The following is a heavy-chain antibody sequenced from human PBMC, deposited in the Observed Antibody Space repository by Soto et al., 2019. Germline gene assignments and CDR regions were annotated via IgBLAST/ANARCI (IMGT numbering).Heavy chain of an antibody. J-gene: IGHJ3*02. D-gene: IGHD5-18*01. Sequence: VGALRLSWAASGFTFSSYWMSLVRQAPGKGLEWVANIKQDGSEKYYVDSVKGRFTISRDNAKKSLYLQMNSLRAEDTAVYYCARGSGICDGYSYDVDVLAIWGQGTMV. CDR3: ARGSGICDGYSYDVDVLAI. CDR2: IKQDGSEK. V-gene: IGHV3-7*03. CDR1: GFTFSSYW.